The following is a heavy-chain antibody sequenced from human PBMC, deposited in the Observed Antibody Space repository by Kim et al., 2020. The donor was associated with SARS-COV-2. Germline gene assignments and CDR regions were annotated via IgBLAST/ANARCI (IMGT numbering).Heavy chain of an antibody. D-gene: IGHD3-22*01. CDR2: IYYSGST. V-gene: IGHV4-59*08. CDR3: ARNPHYYDSSGYDGDWFDP. Sequence: SETLSLTCTVSGVSISSYYWSWIRQPPGKGLEWIGYIYYSGSTNYNPSLKSRVTISVDTSKNQFSLKLSSVTAADTAVYYCARNPHYYDSSGYDGDWFDPWGQGTLVTVSS. J-gene: IGHJ5*01. CDR1: GVSISSYY.